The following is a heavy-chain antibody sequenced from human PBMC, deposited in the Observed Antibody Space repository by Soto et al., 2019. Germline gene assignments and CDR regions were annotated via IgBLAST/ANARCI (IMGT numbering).Heavy chain of an antibody. CDR3: AKDIRVTMVRGGLMDV. V-gene: IGHV3-9*01. CDR1: GFTFDDYA. J-gene: IGHJ6*04. D-gene: IGHD3-10*01. Sequence: GGSLRLSCAASGFTFDDYAMHWVRQAPGKGLEWVSGISWNSGSIGYADSVKGRFTISRDNAKNSLYLQMNSLRAEDTALYYCAKDIRVTMVRGGLMDVWGKGTTVTVSS. CDR2: ISWNSGSI.